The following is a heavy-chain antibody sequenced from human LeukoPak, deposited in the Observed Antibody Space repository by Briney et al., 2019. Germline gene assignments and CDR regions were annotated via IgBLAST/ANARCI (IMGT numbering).Heavy chain of an antibody. CDR3: ARDKSYYDILTGYSTPFYFDY. CDR1: GYTISSGYY. J-gene: IGHJ4*02. V-gene: IGHV4-38-2*02. CDR2: ICHSGST. Sequence: PSETLSLTCNVSGYTISSGYYWGWIRQPPGKGLEWIGSICHSGSTYYNPSLKSRVTISVDTSKNQFSLKLSSVTAADTAVYYCARDKSYYDILTGYSTPFYFDYWGQGTLVTVSS. D-gene: IGHD3-9*01.